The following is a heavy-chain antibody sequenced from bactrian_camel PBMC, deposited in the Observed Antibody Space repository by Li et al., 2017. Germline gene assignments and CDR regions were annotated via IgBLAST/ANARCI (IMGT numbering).Heavy chain of an antibody. D-gene: IGHD2*01. CDR1: GDTWSGVLS. J-gene: IGHJ4*01. CDR2: IVSDGMVLRLGT. Sequence: HVQLVESGGGSVQAGGSLRLACKHSGDTWSGVLSMAWFRQAPGKGLEWVSLIVSDGMVLRLGTDTRYAASVKGRFTISRDNAKNTVYLQMNSLKSEDTALYYCTTSNVGSLSRSQATQVTVS. V-gene: IGHV3S6*01.